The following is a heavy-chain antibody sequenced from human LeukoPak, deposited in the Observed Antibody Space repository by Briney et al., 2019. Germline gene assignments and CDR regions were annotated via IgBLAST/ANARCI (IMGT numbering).Heavy chain of an antibody. D-gene: IGHD2/OR15-2a*01. J-gene: IGHJ4*02. CDR1: GGSXSSYY. Sequence: PSETLSLTCTVSGGSXSSYYWRWIRQPPGKGLEWIAYISDIGSINYNPSLKSRVTLSLHTSNNQFSLKLSSVTAADTAVYYCAGHHPRNTVDFCGQGTLVTVSS. CDR3: AGHHPRNTVDF. V-gene: IGHV4-59*08. CDR2: ISDIGSI.